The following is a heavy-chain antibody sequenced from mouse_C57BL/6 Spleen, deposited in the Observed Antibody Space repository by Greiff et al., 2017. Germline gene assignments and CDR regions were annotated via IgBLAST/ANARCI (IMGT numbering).Heavy chain of an antibody. CDR3: ARGDSNYVNYFDY. CDR1: GYTFTSYW. J-gene: IGHJ2*01. V-gene: IGHV1-64*01. Sequence: QVQLQQPGAELVKPGASVKLSCKASGYTFTSYWMHWVKQRPGQGLEWIGMIHPNSGSTNYNEKFKSKATLTVDKSSSTAYMQLSSLTSEDSAVYYCARGDSNYVNYFDYWGQGTTFTVSS. D-gene: IGHD2-5*01. CDR2: IHPNSGST.